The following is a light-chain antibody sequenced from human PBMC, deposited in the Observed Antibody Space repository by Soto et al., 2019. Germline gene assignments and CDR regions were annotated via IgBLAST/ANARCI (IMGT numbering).Light chain of an antibody. Sequence: VLRKSPATLSVAPGERANLAGRASQSVSSYLAWYQPKPGQAPSLLIYGASNRATGIPDRFSGSGSGTDFALPIRSLEPDDFAVYYCQQYGSSGTFGQGTKLDIK. J-gene: IGKJ1*01. CDR3: QQYGSSGT. CDR1: QSVSSY. CDR2: GAS. V-gene: IGKV3-20*01.